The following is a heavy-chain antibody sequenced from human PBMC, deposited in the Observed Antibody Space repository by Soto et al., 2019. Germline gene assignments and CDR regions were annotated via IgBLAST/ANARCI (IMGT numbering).Heavy chain of an antibody. Sequence: PSETLSLTCSVSGASISSSRYYWGWVRQPPGKGLEWIGSIIHSGASHYNPSLKSRVTISLDSSKSKFSLTLRSVTAADTAVYYCARQDTASGTFYLSPFDSWGQGTLVTVSS. CDR1: GASISSSRYY. V-gene: IGHV4-39*01. J-gene: IGHJ4*02. CDR2: IIHSGAS. CDR3: ARQDTASGTFYLSPFDS. D-gene: IGHD3-10*01.